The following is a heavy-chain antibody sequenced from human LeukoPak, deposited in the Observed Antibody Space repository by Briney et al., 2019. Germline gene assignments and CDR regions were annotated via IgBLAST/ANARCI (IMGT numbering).Heavy chain of an antibody. CDR1: GFIFSSYA. V-gene: IGHV3-23*01. J-gene: IGHJ6*03. CDR3: AKMRGQYYHSYYMDA. CDR2: GGSGGST. Sequence: GGSLRLSCAASGFIFSSYAMSGVRQAPGKGLEWVSYGGSGGSTYYAASVKGRFTVSRDNSKSTLYLQMNRLTAEDTAVYYCAKMRGQYYHSYYMDAWGKGTTVTVSS.